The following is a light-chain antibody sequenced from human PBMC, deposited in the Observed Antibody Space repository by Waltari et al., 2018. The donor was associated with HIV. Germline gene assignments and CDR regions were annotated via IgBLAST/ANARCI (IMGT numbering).Light chain of an antibody. CDR3: QQYGGSPGFT. CDR1: QSVLSNY. Sequence: ENVLTQSPGILSVSPGERVTLSCRASQSVLSNYLAWYQQKPGQAPRLLIFGASSRATGIPDRFTGSGSGTDFTLTISRLEPEDFAVYYCQQYGGSPGFTFGPGTKVDIK. J-gene: IGKJ3*01. CDR2: GAS. V-gene: IGKV3-20*01.